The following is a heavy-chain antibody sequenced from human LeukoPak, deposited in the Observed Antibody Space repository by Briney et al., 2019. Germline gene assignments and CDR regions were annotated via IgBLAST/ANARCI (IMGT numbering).Heavy chain of an antibody. CDR3: ARPPPSCSSTSCYQQY. CDR2: ISYDGSNK. J-gene: IGHJ4*02. Sequence: GGSLRLSCAASGFTFSGYGMHWVRPAPGKGLEWVAIISYDGSNKYYADAVKGRFTISRDNAKNALYLQMNSLRAEDTAVYYCARPPPSCSSTSCYQQYWGQGTLVTVSS. D-gene: IGHD2-2*01. CDR1: GFTFSGYG. V-gene: IGHV3-30*03.